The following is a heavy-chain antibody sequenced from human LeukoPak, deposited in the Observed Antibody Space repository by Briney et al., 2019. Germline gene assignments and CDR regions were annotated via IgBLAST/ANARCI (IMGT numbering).Heavy chain of an antibody. V-gene: IGHV1-18*04. J-gene: IGHJ4*02. CDR2: ISAYNGNT. Sequence: ASVKVSCKASGYTFTGYYMHWVRQAPGQGLEWMGWISAYNGNTNYAQKLQGRVTMTTDTSTSTAYMELRSLRSDDTAVYYCASTYSSGWFYYFDYWGQGTLVTVSS. CDR1: GYTFTGYY. D-gene: IGHD6-19*01. CDR3: ASTYSSGWFYYFDY.